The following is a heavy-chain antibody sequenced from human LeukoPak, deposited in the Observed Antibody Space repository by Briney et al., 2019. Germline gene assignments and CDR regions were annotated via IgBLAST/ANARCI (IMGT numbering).Heavy chain of an antibody. CDR3: ARRGDGGRSLDY. CDR2: ISYSGST. Sequence: SETLSLTCTVSGGSISSSSYYWGWIRQPPGKGLEWIGSISYSGSTYYNPPLKSRVTISVDTSNNQFSLKLSSVTAADTAVYYCARRGDGGRSLDYWGHGTVVTVSS. CDR1: GGSISSSSYY. J-gene: IGHJ4*01. V-gene: IGHV4-39*01. D-gene: IGHD4-23*01.